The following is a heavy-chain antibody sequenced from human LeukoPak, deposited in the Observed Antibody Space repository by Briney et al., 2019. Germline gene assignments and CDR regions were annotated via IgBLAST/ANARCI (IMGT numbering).Heavy chain of an antibody. V-gene: IGHV3-53*01. J-gene: IGHJ4*02. D-gene: IGHD3-16*01. Sequence: GGSLRLSCAAYGFTVSTNYMSWVRQAPGKGLEWVSIIYDSGTTHYADSVKGRFTISRDNLKNILYLQMNSLRAEDTAVYYCASHWGGYWGQGTLVTVSS. CDR2: IYDSGTT. CDR1: GFTVSTNY. CDR3: ASHWGGY.